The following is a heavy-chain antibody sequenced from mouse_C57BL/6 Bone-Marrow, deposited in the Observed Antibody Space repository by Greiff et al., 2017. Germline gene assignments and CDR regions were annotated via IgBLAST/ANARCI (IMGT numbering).Heavy chain of an antibody. CDR3: ARRIYYYPYYAMDY. CDR1: GFTFSDYY. D-gene: IGHD1-1*01. J-gene: IGHJ4*01. V-gene: IGHV5-12*01. Sequence: EVKVEESGGGLVQPGGSLKLSCAASGFTFSDYYMYWVRQTPEKRLEWVAYISNGGGSTYYPDTVKGRFTISRDNAKNTLYLQMSRLKSEDTAMYYCARRIYYYPYYAMDYGGQGTSVTVSS. CDR2: ISNGGGST.